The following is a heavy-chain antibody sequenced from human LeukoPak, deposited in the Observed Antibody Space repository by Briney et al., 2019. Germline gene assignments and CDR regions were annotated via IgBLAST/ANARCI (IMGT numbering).Heavy chain of an antibody. CDR1: GGTFRTTG. V-gene: IGHV1-69*13. CDR2: ILPMLGRG. Sequence: SVKVSCKASGGTFRTTGISWLRQAPGQGPEWMGGILPMLGRGNYPQKFQGRVTISAEESTNTVYMELSGLTSDDTATYYCAKEGGTFNWFDPWGQGTLVTVSA. CDR3: AKEGGTFNWFDP. J-gene: IGHJ5*02. D-gene: IGHD3-16*01.